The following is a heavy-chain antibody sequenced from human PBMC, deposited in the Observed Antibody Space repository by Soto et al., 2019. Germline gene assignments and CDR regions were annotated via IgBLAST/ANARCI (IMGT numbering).Heavy chain of an antibody. Sequence: SETLSLTCTVSGGSISSGDYCWSWIRQHPGKGLEWIGCIQYSGSTYYNPSLKSRVTISVDTSENQLSLKLSSLRSEDTAVYYCAREGSYSSSSPSDYWGQGTLVTVSS. CDR1: GGSISSGDYC. CDR2: IQYSGST. D-gene: IGHD6-6*01. V-gene: IGHV4-31*03. CDR3: AREGSYSSSSPSDY. J-gene: IGHJ4*02.